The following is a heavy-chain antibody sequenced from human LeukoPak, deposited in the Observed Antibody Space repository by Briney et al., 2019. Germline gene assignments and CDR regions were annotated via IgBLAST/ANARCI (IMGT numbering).Heavy chain of an antibody. CDR2: ISSSGSSI. D-gene: IGHD6-13*01. CDR1: GFTFSSYE. CDR3: ARVDGSSWYVDY. J-gene: IGHJ4*02. Sequence: GGSLRLSCAASGFTFSSYEMNWVRQAPGKGLEWVSYISSSGSSIYYADSVKGRFTISRDNAKNSLYLQMNTLRAEDTAVYYCARVDGSSWYVDYWGQGTLVTVSS. V-gene: IGHV3-48*03.